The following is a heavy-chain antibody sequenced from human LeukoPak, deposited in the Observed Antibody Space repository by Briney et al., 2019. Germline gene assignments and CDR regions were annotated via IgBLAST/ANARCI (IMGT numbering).Heavy chain of an antibody. CDR3: ARVGGTAMVSNYFDY. D-gene: IGHD5-18*01. CDR2: INPNSGGT. V-gene: IGHV1-2*06. Sequence: GASVKVSCKASGYTFTSYYMHWVRQAPGQGLEWMGRINPNSGGTNYAQKFQGRVTMTRDTSISTAYMELSRLRSDDTAVYYCARVGGTAMVSNYFDYWGQGTLVTVSS. CDR1: GYTFTSYY. J-gene: IGHJ4*02.